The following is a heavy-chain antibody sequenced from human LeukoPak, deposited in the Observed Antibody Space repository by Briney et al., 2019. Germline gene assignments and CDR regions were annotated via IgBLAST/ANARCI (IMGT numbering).Heavy chain of an antibody. J-gene: IGHJ4*02. V-gene: IGHV4-34*01. CDR1: GGSFSGYY. D-gene: IGHD4-17*01. Sequence: PSETLPLTCAVYGGSFSGYYWSWIRQPPGKGLEWIGEINHSGSTNYNPSLKSRVTISVDTSKNQFSLKLSSVTAADTAVYYCARGGEYTVTPRYFDYWGQGTLVTVSS. CDR3: ARGGEYTVTPRYFDY. CDR2: INHSGST.